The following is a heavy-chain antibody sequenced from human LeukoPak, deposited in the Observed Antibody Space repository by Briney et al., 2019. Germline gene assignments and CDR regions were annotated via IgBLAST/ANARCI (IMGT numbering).Heavy chain of an antibody. CDR3: AKDWEYQLLGP. D-gene: IGHD2-2*01. CDR2: INSDGSST. CDR1: GFTFSSYW. Sequence: GGSLRLSCAASGFTFSSYWMHWVRQAPGKGLVWVSRINSDGSSTSYADSVKGRFTISRDNAKNTLYLQMNSLRAEDTAVYYCAKDWEYQLLGPWGQGTLVTVSS. V-gene: IGHV3-74*01. J-gene: IGHJ5*02.